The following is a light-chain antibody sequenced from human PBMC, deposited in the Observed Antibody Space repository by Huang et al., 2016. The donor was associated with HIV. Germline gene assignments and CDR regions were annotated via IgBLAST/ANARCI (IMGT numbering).Light chain of an antibody. CDR3: QQSYSTLT. CDR2: AAS. CDR1: QTINSY. J-gene: IGKJ3*01. Sequence: DIQVPQSPSSLSASVGDRVTITCRASQTINSYLTWYQQKQGKAPKLMFYAASRVQSGVPWRFSGSGSGTDFTLIISSLQPEDFATYYCQQSYSTLTFGPGTKVDI. V-gene: IGKV1-39*01.